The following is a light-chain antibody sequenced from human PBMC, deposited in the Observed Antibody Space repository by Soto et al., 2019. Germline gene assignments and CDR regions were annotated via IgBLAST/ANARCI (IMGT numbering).Light chain of an antibody. J-gene: IGKJ2*01. Sequence: DVQMTQSPSSLSASVGDRVTITCRASRDISSSLAWDQQKPGKVPKLLIYAASTLHAGVQSRFSGSGSGTFFTLTINSLQPEDVATYYCQKYNSAPNTFGRGTRLEIK. CDR3: QKYNSAPNT. CDR2: AAS. V-gene: IGKV1-27*01. CDR1: RDISSS.